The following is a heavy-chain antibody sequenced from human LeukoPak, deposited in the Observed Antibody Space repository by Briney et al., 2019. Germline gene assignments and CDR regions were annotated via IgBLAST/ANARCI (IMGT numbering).Heavy chain of an antibody. CDR1: GYSISSGYY. V-gene: IGHV4-38-2*02. D-gene: IGHD5-12*01. Sequence: SETLSLTCTVSGYSISSGYYWGWIRQPPGKGLEWIGSIYYSGSTYYNPSLKSRVTISVDTSKNQFSLKLSSVTAADTAVYYCATPGGGGYDSAFDIWGQGTMVTVSS. J-gene: IGHJ3*02. CDR2: IYYSGST. CDR3: ATPGGGGYDSAFDI.